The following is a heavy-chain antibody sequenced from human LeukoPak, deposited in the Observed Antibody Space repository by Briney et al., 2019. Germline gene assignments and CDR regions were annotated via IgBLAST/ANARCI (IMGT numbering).Heavy chain of an antibody. J-gene: IGHJ3*02. CDR1: GYTFTSYY. D-gene: IGHD6-6*01. Sequence: GASVKVSCKASGYTFTSYYMHWVRQAPGQGLEWMGIINPSGGTTSYAQKFQGRVTMTRDMSTSTVYMELSSLRSEDTAVYYCARLGMYSSSSQEDAFDIWGQGTVVTVSS. V-gene: IGHV1-46*01. CDR3: ARLGMYSSSSQEDAFDI. CDR2: INPSGGTT.